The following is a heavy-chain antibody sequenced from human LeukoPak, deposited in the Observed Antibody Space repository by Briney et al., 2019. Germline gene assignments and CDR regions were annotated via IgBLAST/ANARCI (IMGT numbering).Heavy chain of an antibody. D-gene: IGHD3-22*01. J-gene: IGHJ5*02. CDR1: GYTFTSYG. V-gene: IGHV1-18*01. Sequence: ASVKVSCKPSGYTFTSYGISWVGQAAGQGLEWLGWISAYNGETNHAQKLQGRVTMTTETSTSTAYMELRSLRSDDTAVYYCAREASGEDSSGYYDPNNWFDPWGEGALLSVSS. CDR3: AREASGEDSSGYYDPNNWFDP. CDR2: ISAYNGET.